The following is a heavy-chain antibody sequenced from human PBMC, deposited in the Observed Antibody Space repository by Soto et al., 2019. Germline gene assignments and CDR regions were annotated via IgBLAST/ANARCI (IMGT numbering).Heavy chain of an antibody. CDR1: GFTFSSYG. CDR3: ARDPSITMVRGVIVYYYYMDV. CDR2: IWYDGSNK. J-gene: IGHJ6*03. V-gene: IGHV3-33*01. Sequence: PGGSLRLSCAASGFTFSSYGMHWVRQAPGKGLEWVAVIWYDGSNKYYADSVKGRFTISRDNSKNTLYLQMNSLRAEDTAVYYCARDPSITMVRGVIVYYYYMDVWGKGTTVTVSS. D-gene: IGHD3-10*01.